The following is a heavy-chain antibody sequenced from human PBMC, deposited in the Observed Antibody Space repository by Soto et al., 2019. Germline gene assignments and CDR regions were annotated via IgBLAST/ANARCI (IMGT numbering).Heavy chain of an antibody. CDR1: GFSVSNNY. CDR3: ARDRGYR. J-gene: IGHJ3*01. D-gene: IGHD5-12*01. CDR2: IYSGGST. Sequence: EMQLVESGGGLVQPGGSLRLSCAASGFSVSNNYMKWVRQAPGKGLEWVSLIYSGGSTYYADSVKGRFTISRDNSKNTRFLQMNSLRVEDTAVYYCARDRGYRWGQGTMVTVSS. V-gene: IGHV3-66*01.